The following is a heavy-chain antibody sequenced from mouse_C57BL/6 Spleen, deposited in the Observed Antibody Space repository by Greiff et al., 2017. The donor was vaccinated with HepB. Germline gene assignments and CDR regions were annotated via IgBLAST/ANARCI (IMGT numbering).Heavy chain of an antibody. D-gene: IGHD1-1*01. Sequence: VQLQQSGPELVKPGASVKISCKASGYAFSSSWMNWVKQRPGKGLEWIGRIYPGDGDTNYNGKFKGKATLTADKSSSTAYMQLSSLTSEDSAVYFCARDGHYGSSFYFGYWGQGTTLTVSS. CDR1: GYAFSSSW. V-gene: IGHV1-82*01. CDR2: IYPGDGDT. J-gene: IGHJ2*01. CDR3: ARDGHYGSSFYFGY.